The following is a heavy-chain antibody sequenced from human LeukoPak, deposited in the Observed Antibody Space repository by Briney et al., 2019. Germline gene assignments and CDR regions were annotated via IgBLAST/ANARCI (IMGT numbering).Heavy chain of an antibody. CDR2: ISGSGGST. CDR3: ARDKGDYDTSGSLFIF. V-gene: IGHV3-23*01. CDR1: GFTFSSYA. Sequence: GGSLRLSCAASGFTFSSYAMSWVRQAPGKGLEWVSAISGSGGSTYYADSVKGRFTISRDNSKNTLYLQMNSLRAEDTAVYYCARDKGDYDTSGSLFIFGGQGTLVTVSS. J-gene: IGHJ4*02. D-gene: IGHD3-22*01.